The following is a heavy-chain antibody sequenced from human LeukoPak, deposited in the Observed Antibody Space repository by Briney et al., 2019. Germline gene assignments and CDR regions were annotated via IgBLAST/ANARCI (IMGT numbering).Heavy chain of an antibody. CDR1: GYTFTSYG. J-gene: IGHJ4*02. CDR2: ISAYNGNT. Sequence: ASVKVSCKASGYTFTSYGISWVRQAPGQGLEWMGWISAYNGNTNYAQKLQGRVTMTTDTSTSTAYMELRSLRSDDTAVYYCARGWDSSSWYGSFDYWGQGTLVTVSS. CDR3: ARGWDSSSWYGSFDY. D-gene: IGHD6-13*01. V-gene: IGHV1-18*01.